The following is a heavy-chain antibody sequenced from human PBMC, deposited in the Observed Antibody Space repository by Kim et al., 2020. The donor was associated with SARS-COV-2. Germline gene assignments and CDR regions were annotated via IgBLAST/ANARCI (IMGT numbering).Heavy chain of an antibody. V-gene: IGHV1-69*04. D-gene: IGHD1-26*01. Sequence: SVKVSCKASGGTFSSYAINWVRQAPGQGLEWMGRIIPILGIANYAQKFQGRVTITADKSTSTAYMELRSLRSEDTAVYYCARESGVGATRWRPYYFDYWGQGTLVTVSS. CDR1: GGTFSSYA. CDR2: IIPILGIA. CDR3: ARESGVGATRWRPYYFDY. J-gene: IGHJ4*02.